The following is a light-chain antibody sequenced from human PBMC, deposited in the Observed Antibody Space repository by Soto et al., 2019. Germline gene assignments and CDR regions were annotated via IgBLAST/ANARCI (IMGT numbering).Light chain of an antibody. CDR1: QDVSTY. CDR2: ATS. Sequence: DIQMTQSPSSLSASVGDRVTITCRASQDVSTYLAWYQQKAGKAPKLLIYATSTLQSGVPSRFSGSRSGADFTLTFSSLQPEDVATYYCQSYHSALVGAFGGGTKVETK. J-gene: IGKJ4*01. CDR3: QSYHSALVGA. V-gene: IGKV1-27*01.